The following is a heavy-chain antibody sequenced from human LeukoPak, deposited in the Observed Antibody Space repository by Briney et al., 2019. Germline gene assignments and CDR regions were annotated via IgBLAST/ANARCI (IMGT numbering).Heavy chain of an antibody. V-gene: IGHV4-30-4*01. CDR3: ARQAAAGANFDY. Sequence: SQTLSLTCTVSGGSISSGDYYWSWIRQPPGKGLEWIGYIYYSGSTYYNPSLKSRVTISVDTSKNQFSLKLSSATAADTAVYYCARQAAAGANFDYWGQGTLVTVSS. D-gene: IGHD6-13*01. J-gene: IGHJ4*02. CDR2: IYYSGST. CDR1: GGSISSGDYY.